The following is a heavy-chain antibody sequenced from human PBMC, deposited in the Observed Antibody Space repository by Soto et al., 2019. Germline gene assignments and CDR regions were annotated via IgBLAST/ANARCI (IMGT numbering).Heavy chain of an antibody. J-gene: IGHJ6*02. Sequence: ASVKVSCKASGGTFSSYAISWVRQAPGQGLEWMGGIIPIFSRANYAQKFQGRVTITADKSTSTAYMELSSLRSEDTAVYYCARGEAVAGDYYYGMDVWGQGTTVTVSS. V-gene: IGHV1-69*06. CDR2: IIPIFSRA. D-gene: IGHD6-19*01. CDR1: GGTFSSYA. CDR3: ARGEAVAGDYYYGMDV.